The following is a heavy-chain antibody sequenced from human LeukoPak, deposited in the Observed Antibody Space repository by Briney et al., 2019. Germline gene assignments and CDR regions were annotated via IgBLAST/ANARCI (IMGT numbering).Heavy chain of an antibody. Sequence: GGSLRLSCAASGFTFSNYAMSWVRQAPGKGLEWVSSITGNALNTYQADFIKGRFTISRDDSKNTLYLHLSSLRVEDTAVYYCAKLQDFYDNSGYSYFDNWGPGTLVTVSS. J-gene: IGHJ4*02. CDR1: GFTFSNYA. CDR3: AKLQDFYDNSGYSYFDN. D-gene: IGHD3-22*01. V-gene: IGHV3-23*01. CDR2: ITGNALNT.